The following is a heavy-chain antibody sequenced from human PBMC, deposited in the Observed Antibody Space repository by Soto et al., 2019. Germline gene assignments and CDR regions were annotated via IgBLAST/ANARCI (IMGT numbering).Heavy chain of an antibody. D-gene: IGHD5-18*01. CDR3: ATSEAVGYSYDLYYYYYMDV. J-gene: IGHJ6*03. CDR1: GYTFTSYD. CDR2: MNPNSGNT. Sequence: ASVKVSCKASGYTFTSYDINWVRQATGQGLEWMGWMNPNSGNTGYAQKFQGRVTMTRNTSISTAYMELSSLRSEDTAVYYCATSEAVGYSYDLYYYYYMDVWGKGTTVTVSS. V-gene: IGHV1-8*01.